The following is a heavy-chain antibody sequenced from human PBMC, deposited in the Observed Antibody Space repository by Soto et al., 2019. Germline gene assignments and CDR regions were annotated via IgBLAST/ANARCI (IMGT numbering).Heavy chain of an antibody. J-gene: IGHJ4*02. CDR2: MHSPGST. CDR3: AREFGDNWNYEAY. CDR1: GGSISSCH. D-gene: IGHD1-7*01. V-gene: IGHV4-4*07. Sequence: ASDPLSLTCSAAGGSISSCHWSWIRQPAGTGLEWIGCMHSPGSTNHNPSLTSRVTVSIDTYTNQFFLSLNSVTAADSAVYYCAREFGDNWNYEAYWGQGTAVTAS.